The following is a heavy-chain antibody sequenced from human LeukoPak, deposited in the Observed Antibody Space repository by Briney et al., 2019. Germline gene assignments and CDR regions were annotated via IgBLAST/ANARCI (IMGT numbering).Heavy chain of an antibody. CDR3: ARAFPNIYGSGLHNWFDP. V-gene: IGHV4-59*08. D-gene: IGHD3-10*01. Sequence: SETLSLTCTVSGGSISSYYWSWIRQPPGKGLEWIGYIYYSGSTNYNPSLKSRVTISVDTSKNQFSLKLSSVTAADSAIYYCARAFPNIYGSGLHNWFDPWGQGTLVTVSS. CDR2: IYYSGST. J-gene: IGHJ5*02. CDR1: GGSISSYY.